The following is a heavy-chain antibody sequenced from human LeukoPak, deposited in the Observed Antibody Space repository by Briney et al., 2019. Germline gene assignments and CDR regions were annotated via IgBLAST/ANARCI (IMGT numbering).Heavy chain of an antibody. CDR2: IKQDGSEK. D-gene: IGHD3-10*01. V-gene: IGHV3-7*01. Sequence: PGGSLRLSCAASGFTFSNYWMGWVRQAPGKGLGWVANIKQDGSEKYYVDSVKGRFTISRDNTKSSLYLQMNSLRDEDTAVYYCARVHYYGSGSSTPPDYWGQGTLVTVSS. CDR1: GFTFSNYW. J-gene: IGHJ4*02. CDR3: ARVHYYGSGSSTPPDY.